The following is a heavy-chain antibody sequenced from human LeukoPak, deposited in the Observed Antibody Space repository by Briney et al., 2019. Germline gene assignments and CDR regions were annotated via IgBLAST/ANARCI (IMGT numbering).Heavy chain of an antibody. V-gene: IGHV1-3*01. CDR1: GYTFTSYA. CDR2: TNAGNGNT. CDR3: ARGDSSGYYPFDP. J-gene: IGHJ5*02. D-gene: IGHD3-22*01. Sequence: ASVKVSCKASGYTFTSYAMHWVRQAPGQRLEWMGWTNAGNGNTKYSQKFQGRVTITRDTSASTAYMELSSLRSEDTAVYYCARGDSSGYYPFDPWGQGTLVTVSS.